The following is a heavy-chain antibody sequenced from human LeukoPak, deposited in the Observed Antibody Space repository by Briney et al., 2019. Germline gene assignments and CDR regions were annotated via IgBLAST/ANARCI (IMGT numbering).Heavy chain of an antibody. CDR2: ISAYNGNT. CDR3: ASFRGSPVPFDY. V-gene: IGHV1-18*01. CDR1: GYTFTSYG. Sequence: ASVKVSCKASGYTFTSYGISWVQQAPGQGLEWMGWISAYNGNTNYAQKLQGRVTMTTDTSTSTAYMELRSLRSDDTAVYYCASFRGSPVPFDYWGQGTLVTVSS. J-gene: IGHJ4*02. D-gene: IGHD1-26*01.